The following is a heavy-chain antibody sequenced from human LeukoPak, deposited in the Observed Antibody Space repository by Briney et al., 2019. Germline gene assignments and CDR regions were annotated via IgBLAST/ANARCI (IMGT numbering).Heavy chain of an antibody. CDR1: GFTFSDHY. CDR2: SRNKANSYTT. Sequence: GGSLRLSCAASGFTFSDHYMDWVRQAPGKGLEGFGRSRNKANSYTTEYAASVKGRITFSRDESKNSLYLQMNRLRREDTAVYYCVGGLSGSNLDGVDIGGQGTMVSVSS. D-gene: IGHD1-26*01. V-gene: IGHV3-72*01. CDR3: VGGLSGSNLDGVDI. J-gene: IGHJ3*02.